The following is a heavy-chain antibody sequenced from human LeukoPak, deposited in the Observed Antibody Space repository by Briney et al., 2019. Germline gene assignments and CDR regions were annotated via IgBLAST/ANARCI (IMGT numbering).Heavy chain of an antibody. J-gene: IGHJ3*02. Sequence: SETLSLTCTVSGDSISSHYWGWIRQPPGKGLEWIGYIYYSGSTNYNPSLKSRVTISVDTSKNQFSLKLSSVTAADTAVYYCARDIYNWNDVFAFDIWGQGTMVTVSS. CDR2: IYYSGST. CDR3: ARDIYNWNDVFAFDI. CDR1: GDSISSHY. D-gene: IGHD1-1*01. V-gene: IGHV4-59*11.